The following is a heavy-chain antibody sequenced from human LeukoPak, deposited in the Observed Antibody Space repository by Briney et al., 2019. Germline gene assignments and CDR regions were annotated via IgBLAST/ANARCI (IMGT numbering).Heavy chain of an antibody. CDR1: GFTFSSYW. CDR2: INWNGDST. J-gene: IGHJ4*02. V-gene: IGHV3-20*04. CDR3: ARDLRVVITGSFDS. Sequence: GSLRLSCAASGFTFSSYWMHWVRQAPGKGLEWVSGINWNGDSTDYADSVKGRFTISRDNAKNSLYLQMNSLRAEDTALYYCARDLRVVITGSFDSWGQGTLVTVSS. D-gene: IGHD3-22*01.